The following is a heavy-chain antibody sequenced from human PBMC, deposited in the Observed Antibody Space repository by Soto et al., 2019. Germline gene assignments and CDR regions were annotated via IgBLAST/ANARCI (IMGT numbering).Heavy chain of an antibody. Sequence: QLQLQESGSGLVKPSQTLSLTCAVSGGSISSGGYSWSWIRQPPGKGLEWIGYIYHSGSTYYNPSRKSRVAISVDRSKNQFSLKLSSVTAADTAVYYCARSRYDILTGYPQFDYWGQGTLVTVSS. V-gene: IGHV4-30-2*01. CDR3: ARSRYDILTGYPQFDY. D-gene: IGHD3-9*01. CDR1: GGSISSGGYS. CDR2: IYHSGST. J-gene: IGHJ4*02.